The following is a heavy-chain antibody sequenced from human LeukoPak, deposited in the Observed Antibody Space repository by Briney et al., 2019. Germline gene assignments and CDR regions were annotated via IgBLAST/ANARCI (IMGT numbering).Heavy chain of an antibody. J-gene: IGHJ4*02. CDR3: ASGRARNYYDSSGYYPPVDY. Sequence: GASVKVSCKASGGTFSSYAISWVRQAPGQGLEWMGGIIPIFGTANYAQKFQGRVMITTDESTSTAYMELSSLRSEDTAVYYCASGRARNYYDSSGYYPPVDYWGQGTLVTVSS. D-gene: IGHD3-22*01. CDR1: GGTFSSYA. CDR2: IIPIFGTA. V-gene: IGHV1-69*05.